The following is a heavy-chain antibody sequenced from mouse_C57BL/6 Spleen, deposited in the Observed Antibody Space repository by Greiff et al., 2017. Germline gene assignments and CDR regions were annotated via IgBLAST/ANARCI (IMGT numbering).Heavy chain of an antibody. D-gene: IGHD2-3*01. CDR2: INPSSGYT. J-gene: IGHJ4*01. CDR1: GYTFTSYT. CDR3: ARRDDGYYVSAMDY. Sequence: VNLVESGAELARPGASVKMSCKASGYTFTSYTMHWVKQRPGQGLEWIGYINPSSGYTKYNQKFKDKATLTADKSSSTAYMQLSSLTSEDSAVYYCARRDDGYYVSAMDYWGQGTSVTVSS. V-gene: IGHV1-4*01.